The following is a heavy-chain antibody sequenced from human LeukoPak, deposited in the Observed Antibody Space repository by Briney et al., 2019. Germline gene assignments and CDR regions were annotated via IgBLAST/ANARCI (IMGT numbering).Heavy chain of an antibody. CDR1: GFTFSNAW. V-gene: IGHV3-73*01. CDR3: TRQPYSGSNESGY. CDR2: IRSKANSYAT. D-gene: IGHD1-26*01. Sequence: GGSLRLSCAASGFTFSNAWMSWVRQAPGKGLEWVGRIRSKANSYATAYAASVKGRFTISRDDSKNTAYLQMNSLKTEDTAVYYCTRQPYSGSNESGYWGHGTLVTVSS. J-gene: IGHJ4*01.